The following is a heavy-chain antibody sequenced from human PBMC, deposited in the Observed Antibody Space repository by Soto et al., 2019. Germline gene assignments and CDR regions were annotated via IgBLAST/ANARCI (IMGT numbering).Heavy chain of an antibody. CDR3: ARGVQLWTTYSSGWYFDY. D-gene: IGHD6-19*01. Sequence: GGSLRLSCAASGFTFSSYAMHWVRQAPGKGLEWVAVISYDGSNKYYADSVKGRFTISRDNSKNTLYLQMNSLRAEDTAVYYCARGVQLWTTYSSGWYFDYWGRGTLVTVSS. CDR1: GFTFSSYA. V-gene: IGHV3-30-3*01. CDR2: ISYDGSNK. J-gene: IGHJ4*02.